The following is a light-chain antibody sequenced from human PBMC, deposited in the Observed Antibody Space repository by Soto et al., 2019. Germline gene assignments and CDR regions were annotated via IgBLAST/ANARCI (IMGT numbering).Light chain of an antibody. V-gene: IGKV1-39*01. J-gene: IGKJ4*01. CDR1: QSISSY. Sequence: DIQMTQSPSSLSASVGDRVTITCRASQSISSYLNWYQQKPGKAPKLLIYAASSLQSGVPSRFSGSGSGTDLTLPISSLQPEDFATYYWQQSYSTPELTFGGGTKVEIK. CDR3: QQSYSTPELT. CDR2: AAS.